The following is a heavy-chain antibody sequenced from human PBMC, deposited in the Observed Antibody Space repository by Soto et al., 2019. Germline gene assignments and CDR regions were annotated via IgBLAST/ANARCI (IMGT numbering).Heavy chain of an antibody. CDR1: GFGFGGKT. J-gene: IGHJ5*02. CDR2: IAPDGSQI. CDR3: ATDIHATWLLNS. V-gene: IGHV3-30-3*01. Sequence: GVLRLSCAASGFGFGGKTMYWVRQAPGRGLEWVALIAPDGSQIYYADSVKGRFTISRDNSKNTLYLQMDSLRAEDTSLYLCATDIHATWLLNSWGQGTLVTVSS. D-gene: IGHD2-2*02.